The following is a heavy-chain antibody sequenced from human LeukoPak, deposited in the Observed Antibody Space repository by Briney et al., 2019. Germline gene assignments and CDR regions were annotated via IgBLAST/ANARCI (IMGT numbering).Heavy chain of an antibody. V-gene: IGHV3-33*01. CDR2: IWYDGSNK. CDR1: GFTFSSYG. D-gene: IGHD5-18*01. Sequence: AGGSLRLSCAASGFTFSSYGMHWVRQAPGKGLEWVAVIWYDGSNKYYADSVKGRFTISRDNSKNTLYLQMNSLRAEDTAVYYCARGGIQLWRSYFDYWGQGTLVTVSS. CDR3: ARGGIQLWRSYFDY. J-gene: IGHJ4*02.